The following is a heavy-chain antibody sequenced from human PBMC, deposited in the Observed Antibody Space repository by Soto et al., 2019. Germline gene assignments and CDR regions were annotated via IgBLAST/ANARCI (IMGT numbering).Heavy chain of an antibody. V-gene: IGHV3-33*01. CDR2: IWYDGSNK. Sequence: QVQLVESGGGVVQPGRSLRLSCAASGFTFSSYGMHWVRQAPGKGLEWVAVIWYDGSNKYYADSVKGRFTISRDNSKNTLYLQMNSLRAEDTAVYYCARDASGYGYFDYWGQGTLVTVSS. CDR3: ARDASGYGYFDY. J-gene: IGHJ4*02. D-gene: IGHD5-12*01. CDR1: GFTFSSYG.